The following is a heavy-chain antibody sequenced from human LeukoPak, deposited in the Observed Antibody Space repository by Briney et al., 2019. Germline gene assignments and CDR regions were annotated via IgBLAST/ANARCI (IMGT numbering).Heavy chain of an antibody. CDR3: AREATYGDFYYYGMDV. CDR1: GFTFSSYA. Sequence: PGGSLRLSCAASGFTFSSYAMHWVRQAPGKGLEWVAVISYDGSNKYYADSVKGRFTISRDNSKNTLYLQMNSLRAEDTAVYYCAREATYGDFYYYGMDVWGQGTTVTVSS. J-gene: IGHJ6*02. CDR2: ISYDGSNK. V-gene: IGHV3-30-3*01. D-gene: IGHD4-17*01.